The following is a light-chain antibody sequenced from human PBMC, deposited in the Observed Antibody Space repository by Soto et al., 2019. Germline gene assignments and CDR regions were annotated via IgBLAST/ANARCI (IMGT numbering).Light chain of an antibody. CDR2: GAS. J-gene: IGKJ1*01. Sequence: EIVLTQSPGTLSLSPGEGATLSCRASQTISSNSLAWFRQKPGQAPRLLIYGASNGATGIPDRFSGGGSGTNFTLTIRRLEPEDFAVYYCHQYGRSPWTFDQGTQVEIK. CDR3: HQYGRSPWT. CDR1: QTISSNS. V-gene: IGKV3-20*01.